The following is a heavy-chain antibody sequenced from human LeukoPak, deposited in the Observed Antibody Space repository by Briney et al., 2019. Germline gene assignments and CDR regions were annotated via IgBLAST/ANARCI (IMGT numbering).Heavy chain of an antibody. CDR3: ARDLGSGWPAGWFDP. CDR1: GFTFSSYA. Sequence: GGSLRLSCAASGFTFSSYAMHWVRQAPGKGLEWVAVISYDGSNKYYADSVKGRFTISRDNSKNTLYLQINSLRAEDTAVYYCARDLGSGWPAGWFDPWGQGTLVTVSS. V-gene: IGHV3-30*04. J-gene: IGHJ5*02. D-gene: IGHD6-19*01. CDR2: ISYDGSNK.